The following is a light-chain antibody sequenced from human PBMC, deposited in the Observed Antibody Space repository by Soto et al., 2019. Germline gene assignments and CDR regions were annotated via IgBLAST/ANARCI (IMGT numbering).Light chain of an antibody. Sequence: QAALAQPASVSGSPGQSITISCSGTSSDIDTYDHVAWFQQFPGKTPKLMIYSVSNRPSGVSYRFSGSKSGNTASLTISGLQAEDEADYYCISYTASRSYVFGIGINVTVL. V-gene: IGLV2-14*01. CDR3: ISYTASRSYV. J-gene: IGLJ1*01. CDR2: SVS. CDR1: SSDIDTYDH.